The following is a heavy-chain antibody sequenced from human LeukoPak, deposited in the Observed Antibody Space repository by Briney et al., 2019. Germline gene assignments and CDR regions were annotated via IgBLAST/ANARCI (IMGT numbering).Heavy chain of an antibody. Sequence: GGXXRLSCAASGFTFSSYSMNWVRQAPGKGLEWVSSISSSSSYIYYADSVKGRFTISRDNAKNSLYLQMNSLRAEDTAVYYCAREIGVVVVAATPGYWGQGTLVTVSS. CDR2: ISSSSSYI. CDR3: AREIGVVVVAATPGY. D-gene: IGHD2-15*01. CDR1: GFTFSSYS. J-gene: IGHJ4*02. V-gene: IGHV3-21*01.